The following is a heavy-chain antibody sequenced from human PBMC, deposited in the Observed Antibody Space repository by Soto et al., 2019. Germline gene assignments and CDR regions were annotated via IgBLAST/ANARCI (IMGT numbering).Heavy chain of an antibody. D-gene: IGHD6-19*01. CDR3: ARGAVVGIGYFDL. V-gene: IGHV3-21*01. CDR2: ITATSSFI. J-gene: IGHJ2*01. CDR1: GFTFSSHS. Sequence: EVQLVESGGGLVKPGGSLRLSCAASGFTFSSHSVNWVRQAPGKGLEWVSCITATSSFIYYADSVKGRFTISRDNAKHSFYLQMDSLRVEDTAVYYCARGAVVGIGYFDLWGRGTLVTVSS.